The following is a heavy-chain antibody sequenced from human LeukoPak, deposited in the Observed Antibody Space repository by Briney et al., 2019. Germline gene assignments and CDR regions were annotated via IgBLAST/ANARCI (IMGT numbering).Heavy chain of an antibody. CDR1: GGSLSSGGYS. Sequence: PSETLSLTCAVSGGSLSSGGYSWGWLRQPPGRGLEGIGYIYHSGSTYYNPSLKSRVTISVDRSKNQFSLKLSSVTAADTAVYYCARELPTGWVDYWGQGTLVTVSS. D-gene: IGHD3-9*01. CDR2: IYHSGST. V-gene: IGHV4-30-2*01. J-gene: IGHJ4*02. CDR3: ARELPTGWVDY.